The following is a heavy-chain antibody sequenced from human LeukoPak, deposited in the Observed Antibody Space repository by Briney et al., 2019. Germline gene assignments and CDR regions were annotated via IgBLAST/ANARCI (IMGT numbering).Heavy chain of an antibody. Sequence: GGSLRLSCAASGFTFSRYWMSWVPHAPGKRPERVANIKQDGSEKYYVDSVKGRFTISRDNAKNSLYLQMNSLRAEDTAVYYCAREGRWLHLDYWGQGTLVTVSS. CDR2: IKQDGSEK. D-gene: IGHD5-24*01. CDR3: AREGRWLHLDY. V-gene: IGHV3-7*01. J-gene: IGHJ4*02. CDR1: GFTFSRYW.